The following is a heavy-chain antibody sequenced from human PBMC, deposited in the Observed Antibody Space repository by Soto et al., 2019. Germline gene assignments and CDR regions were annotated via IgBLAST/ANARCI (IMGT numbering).Heavy chain of an antibody. V-gene: IGHV3-30*03. CDR2: MSNDGKNK. CDR3: ARDVDCRSNSCLRNIVEY. CDR1: GFTFSNYG. D-gene: IGHD2-2*01. J-gene: IGHJ4*02. Sequence: QVQLVESGGGVVQPGRSLRLSCAASGFTFSNYGMHWVRQAPGKGLEWVAIMSNDGKNKFYADSVKGRFTISRDDSKNTLYLRMDSLKTEDTAVYSCARDVDCRSNSCLRNIVEYWGQGTLVTVSS.